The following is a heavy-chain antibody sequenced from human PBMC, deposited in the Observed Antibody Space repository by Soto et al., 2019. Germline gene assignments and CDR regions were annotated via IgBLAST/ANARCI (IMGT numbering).Heavy chain of an antibody. Sequence: QLQLQESGPGLVKPSETLSLTCTVSGGSINSSSYYWGWIRQPPGKGLEWIGSIYDSVSTYYNPSLKRRVTMSVDTSKNQFPLKLSSVTAADTAVYYCARIYGGYYFDYWGQGTLVTVSS. CDR3: ARIYGGYYFDY. CDR1: GGSINSSSYY. V-gene: IGHV4-39*01. J-gene: IGHJ4*02. D-gene: IGHD4-17*01. CDR2: IYDSVST.